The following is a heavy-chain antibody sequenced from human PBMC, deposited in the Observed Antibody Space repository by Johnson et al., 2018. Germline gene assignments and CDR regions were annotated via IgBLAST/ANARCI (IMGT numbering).Heavy chain of an antibody. CDR2: IKEDGSEE. CDR3: ARGGANRHCSSTSCFPTV. CDR1: GFSFSGYI. J-gene: IGHJ4*02. Sequence: VQPGTSLRLSCAASGFSFSGYIMHWVRQVPGKGLEWVANIKEDGSEEYYVDSVTGRFTIYRESPKNSLYLQMNRLRAEDTAVYYCARGGANRHCSSTSCFPTVWGQGTLVIVSS. D-gene: IGHD2-2*01. V-gene: IGHV3-7*01.